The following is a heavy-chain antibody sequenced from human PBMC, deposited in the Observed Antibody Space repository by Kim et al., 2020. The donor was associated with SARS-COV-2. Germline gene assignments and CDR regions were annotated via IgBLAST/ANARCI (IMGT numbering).Heavy chain of an antibody. CDR3: ARDGIAARPALNWFDP. CDR1: GFTFSSYS. Sequence: GGSLRLSCAASGFTFSSYSMNWVRQAPGKGLEWVSSISSSSSYIYYADSVKGRFTIARDNAKNSLYLQMNSLRAEDTAVYYCARDGIAARPALNWFDPWGQGTLVTVSS. D-gene: IGHD6-6*01. CDR2: ISSSSSYI. V-gene: IGHV3-21*01. J-gene: IGHJ5*02.